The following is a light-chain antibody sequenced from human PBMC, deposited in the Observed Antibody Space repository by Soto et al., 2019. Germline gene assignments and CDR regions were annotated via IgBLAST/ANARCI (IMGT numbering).Light chain of an antibody. CDR3: QVHYIAPPAVT. Sequence: VFTEPPGTQRLTPGERATLSCRASQSVSRSYFAWYQQKPGQAPRRPIYGASNRATGIPDRFRGRGSRTDYSLTISRQEPEDFPMYYRQVHYIAPPAVTVGQ. CDR2: GAS. J-gene: IGKJ1*01. V-gene: IGKV3-20*01. CDR1: QSVSRSY.